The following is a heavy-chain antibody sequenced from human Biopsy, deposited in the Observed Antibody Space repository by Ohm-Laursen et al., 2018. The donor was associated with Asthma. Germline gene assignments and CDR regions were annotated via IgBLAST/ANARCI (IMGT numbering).Heavy chain of an antibody. D-gene: IGHD6-19*01. V-gene: IGHV4-31*02. Sequence: TLSLTCTVSGDSITSGGCCWNWIRQHPGKGLEWIGYIHHSGTSYFNPSLKSRVSFSRDTSKNQFSLRLSSVTAADTAMHYCARIPRRSGSYLVDYWGQGTLVTVSS. J-gene: IGHJ4*02. CDR3: ARIPRRSGSYLVDY. CDR2: IHHSGTS. CDR1: GDSITSGGCC.